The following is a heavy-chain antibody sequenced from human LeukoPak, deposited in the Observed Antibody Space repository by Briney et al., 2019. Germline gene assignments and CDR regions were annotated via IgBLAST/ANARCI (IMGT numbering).Heavy chain of an antibody. V-gene: IGHV4-30-4*01. Sequence: SQTLSLTCTVSGGSISSGDYYWSWIRQPPGKGLEWIGYIYYSASTYYNPSLKSRVTISVDTSKNQFSLRLNSVTAADTAVYYCAREGDYGDYHLDYWGQGTLVTVSS. D-gene: IGHD4-17*01. CDR1: GGSISSGDYY. CDR2: IYYSAST. CDR3: AREGDYGDYHLDY. J-gene: IGHJ4*02.